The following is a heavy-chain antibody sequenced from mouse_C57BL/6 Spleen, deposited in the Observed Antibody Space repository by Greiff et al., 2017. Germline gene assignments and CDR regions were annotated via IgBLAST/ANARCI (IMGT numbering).Heavy chain of an antibody. V-gene: IGHV1-64*01. CDR2: LHPSSGST. Sequence: VQLQQPGAELVKPGASVKLSCKASGYTFTSYWMPWVQQRPGQGLEWIGMLHPSSGSTNYNEKFKSKATLTVDKSSSTAYMQLSSLTSEDSADXYCEYTVVATDCALDYWGQGTSVTVSS. CDR3: EYTVVATDCALDY. CDR1: GYTFTSYW. J-gene: IGHJ4*01. D-gene: IGHD1-1*01.